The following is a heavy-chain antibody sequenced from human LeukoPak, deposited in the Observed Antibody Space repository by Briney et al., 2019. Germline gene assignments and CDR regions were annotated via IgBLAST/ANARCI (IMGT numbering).Heavy chain of an antibody. CDR2: ISYSGST. V-gene: IGHV4-39*01. CDR1: RGSITTSSYY. D-gene: IGHD3-22*01. CDR3: ARHPHYYFDNTAR. Sequence: PSETLSLTCTVSRGSITTSSYYWGWVRQPPGKGLEWIVTISYSGSTYYNPSLKSRVTISVDTSKNQLSLRLSSVTAADTAVYYCARHPHYYFDNTARWGQGTLVTVSS. J-gene: IGHJ4*02.